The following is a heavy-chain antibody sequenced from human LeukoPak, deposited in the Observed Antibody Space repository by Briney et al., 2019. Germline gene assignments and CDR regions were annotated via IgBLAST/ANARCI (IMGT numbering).Heavy chain of an antibody. Sequence: GGSLRLSCAASGFTFRNYIMHWVRQAPGKGLEYVSAIGGNGGSTYYANSVKGRFTISRDNSKNTLYLQMGSLRAEDMAVYFCARGGGDFDYWGQGTLVTVSS. J-gene: IGHJ4*02. CDR2: IGGNGGST. D-gene: IGHD3-10*01. CDR1: GFTFRNYI. CDR3: ARGGGDFDY. V-gene: IGHV3-64*01.